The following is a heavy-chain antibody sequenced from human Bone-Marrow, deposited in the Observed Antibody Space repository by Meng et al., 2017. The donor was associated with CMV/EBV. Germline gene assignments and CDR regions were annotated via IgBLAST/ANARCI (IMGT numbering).Heavy chain of an antibody. D-gene: IGHD4-11*01. CDR1: GGSFSGYY. Sequence: GSLRLSCAVFGGSFSGYYWSWIRQPPGKGLEWIGEINHSGSTNYNPSLKSRVTISVDTSKNQFSLKLSSVTAADTAVYYCARHIGELGPTTVTTRGGMGVWGQGTTVTVSS. CDR3: ARHIGELGPTTVTTRGGMGV. V-gene: IGHV4-34*01. J-gene: IGHJ6*02. CDR2: INHSGST.